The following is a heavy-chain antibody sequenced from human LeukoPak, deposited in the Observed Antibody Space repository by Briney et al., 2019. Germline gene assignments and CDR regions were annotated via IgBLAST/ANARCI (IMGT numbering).Heavy chain of an antibody. CDR2: ISYDGSNR. J-gene: IGHJ6*02. CDR3: ARGGVAYYYYGMDV. V-gene: IGHV3-30-3*01. CDR1: GFTFSSYA. D-gene: IGHD5-12*01. Sequence: GGSLRLSCAASGFTFSSYAMHWVRQAPGKGLEWVAVISYDGSNRYYADSVKGRFTISRDNSKNTLYLQMNSLRAEDTAVYYCARGGVAYYYYGMDVWGQGTTVTVSS.